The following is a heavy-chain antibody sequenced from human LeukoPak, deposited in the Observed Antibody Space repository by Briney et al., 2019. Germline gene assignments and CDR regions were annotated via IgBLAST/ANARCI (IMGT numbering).Heavy chain of an antibody. V-gene: IGHV1-8*01. J-gene: IGHJ6*03. CDR3: ARGFLLYYMDV. CDR2: MNPNSGNT. D-gene: IGHD3-3*01. CDR1: GYTFTSYD. Sequence: ASVKVSCKASGYTFTSYDLNWVRQATGQGREWMGWMNPNSGNTGYAQKFQGRVTMTRNTSISTAYIELSSLRSEDTGVYYCARGFLLYYMDVWGKGTTVTVSS.